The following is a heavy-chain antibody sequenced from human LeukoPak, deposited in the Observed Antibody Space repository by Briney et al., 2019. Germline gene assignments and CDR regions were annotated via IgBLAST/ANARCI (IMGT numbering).Heavy chain of an antibody. CDR3: ARDSGYSYGYDFDY. V-gene: IGHV1-2*04. D-gene: IGHD5-18*01. CDR1: GYTFTGYY. CDR2: INPNSGGT. J-gene: IGHJ4*02. Sequence: ASVKVSCKASGYTFTGYYMHWVRQAPGQGLEWMGWINPNSGGTNYAQKFQGWVTMTRGTSISTAYMELSRLRSDDTAVYYCARDSGYSYGYDFDYWGQGTLVTVSS.